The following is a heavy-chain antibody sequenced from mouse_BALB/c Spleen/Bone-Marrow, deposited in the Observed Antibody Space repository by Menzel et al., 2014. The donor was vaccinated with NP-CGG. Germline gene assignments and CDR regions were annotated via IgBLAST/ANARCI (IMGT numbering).Heavy chain of an antibody. CDR3: ANYYYGSSLFAY. Sequence: VQLKQSGAELVKPGASVKLSCTASGFNIXDTYMHWVKQRPEQGLEWIGRIDPANGNTKYDPKFQGKATITADTSSNTAYLQLSSLTSEDTAVYYCANYYYGSSLFAYWGQGTLVTVSA. D-gene: IGHD1-1*01. CDR1: GFNIXDTY. J-gene: IGHJ3*01. V-gene: IGHV14-3*02. CDR2: IDPANGNT.